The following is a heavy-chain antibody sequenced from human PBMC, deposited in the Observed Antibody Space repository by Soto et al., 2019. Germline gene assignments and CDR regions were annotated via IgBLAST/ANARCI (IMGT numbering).Heavy chain of an antibody. V-gene: IGHV1-18*01. Sequence: QVQLVQSGAEVKKPGASVKVSCKASGYTFTSYGISWVRQAPGQGLEWMGWISAYNGNTNYAQKLQGRVTMTTDTSTSTADMELRSLRSDDTAVYYCARLAGPYCSGSYSYYYYYMDVWGKGTTVTVSS. J-gene: IGHJ6*03. D-gene: IGHD3-10*01. CDR2: ISAYNGNT. CDR3: ARLAGPYCSGSYSYYYYYMDV. CDR1: GYTFTSYG.